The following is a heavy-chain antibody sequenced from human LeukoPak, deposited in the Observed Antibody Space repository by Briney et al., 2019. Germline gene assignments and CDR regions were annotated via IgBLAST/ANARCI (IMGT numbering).Heavy chain of an antibody. CDR3: VGTIASRGSEY. V-gene: IGHV3-74*01. D-gene: IGHD6-6*01. CDR2: LPPDELGI. CDR1: GFTFTNYW. Sequence: GGSLRLSCAASGFTFTNYWMHWVRQAPGMGLVWVSRLPPDELGIIYADSVKGRFTVSRGNAKNTVYLQMNNLRVDDTAMYYCVGTIASRGSEYWGQGALVTVSS. J-gene: IGHJ4*02.